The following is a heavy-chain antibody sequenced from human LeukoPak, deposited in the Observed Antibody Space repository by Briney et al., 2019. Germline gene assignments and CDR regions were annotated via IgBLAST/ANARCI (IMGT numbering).Heavy chain of an antibody. V-gene: IGHV3-23*03. J-gene: IGHJ4*02. CDR2: IYSDGST. Sequence: GGSLRLSCAASGFTFSSYAMSWVRQAPGKGLEWVSVIYSDGSTYYADSVKGRLTISRDNSKNTLYLQMNSLRAEDTAVYYCANGLHRYYYDSSGYSDYWGQGTLVTVSS. CDR1: GFTFSSYA. D-gene: IGHD3-22*01. CDR3: ANGLHRYYYDSSGYSDY.